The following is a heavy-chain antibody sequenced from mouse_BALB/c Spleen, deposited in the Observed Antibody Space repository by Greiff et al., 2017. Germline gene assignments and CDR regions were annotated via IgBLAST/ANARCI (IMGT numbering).Heavy chain of an antibody. Sequence: EVQRVESGGGLVKPGGSLKLSCAASGFTFSSYAMSWVRQTPEKRLEWVASISSGGSTYYPDSVKGRFTISRDNARNILYLQMSSLRSEDTAMYYCARGGYGNFAWFAYWGQGTLVTVSA. D-gene: IGHD2-1*01. J-gene: IGHJ3*01. CDR2: ISSGGST. CDR1: GFTFSSYA. V-gene: IGHV5-6-5*01. CDR3: ARGGYGNFAWFAY.